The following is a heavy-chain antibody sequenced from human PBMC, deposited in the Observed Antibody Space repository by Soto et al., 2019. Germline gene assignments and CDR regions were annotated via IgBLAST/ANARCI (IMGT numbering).Heavy chain of an antibody. D-gene: IGHD4-17*01. J-gene: IGHJ5*02. V-gene: IGHV3-30*03. CDR1: GITFSAFG. CDR3: ATDIGTTVTTYNFFDP. CDR2: ISHDGNDK. Sequence: PGGSLRLSCGASGITFSAFGLHWVRQAPGKGLEWVAVISHDGNDKYYTDSVKGRFTISRDNSKNTLYLQMNSLRGEDTAIYFCATDIGTTVTTYNFFDPWGQGA.